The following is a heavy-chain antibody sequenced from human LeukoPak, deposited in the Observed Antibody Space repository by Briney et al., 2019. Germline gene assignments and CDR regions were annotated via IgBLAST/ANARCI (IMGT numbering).Heavy chain of an antibody. Sequence: GESLKISCKGSGYSFANYWIGWVCQMPGKGLEWMGIIYPGDSEIRYSPSFQGQVTISADKSISTAFLQWSSLKASDTAMYYCARADAYFYDTRDYMNFDHWGQGTLVTVSS. CDR1: GYSFANYW. D-gene: IGHD3-22*01. CDR3: ARADAYFYDTRDYMNFDH. V-gene: IGHV5-51*01. CDR2: IYPGDSEI. J-gene: IGHJ4*02.